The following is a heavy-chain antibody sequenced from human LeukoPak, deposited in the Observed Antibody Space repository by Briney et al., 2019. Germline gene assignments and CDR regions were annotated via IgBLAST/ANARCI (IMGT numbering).Heavy chain of an antibody. J-gene: IGHJ4*02. D-gene: IGHD3-10*01. CDR3: AKEGSVGYYFDY. CDR1: GFTFSTYA. CDR2: ISGTGGST. Sequence: GGSLRLSCAASGFTFSTYAMTWVRQAPGKGLEWVSLISGTGGSTYYADSVKGRFTISRDNSKNTLYLQMNSLRAEDTAVYYCAKEGSVGYYFDYWGQGTLVTVSS. V-gene: IGHV3-23*01.